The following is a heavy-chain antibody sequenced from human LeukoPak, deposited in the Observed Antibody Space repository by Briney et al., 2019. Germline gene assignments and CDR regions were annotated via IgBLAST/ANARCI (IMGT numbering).Heavy chain of an antibody. J-gene: IGHJ4*02. CDR3: AREGNYGDYPGY. Sequence: SVKVSCKASGGTFSSYAISWVRQAPGQGLEWMGGIIPIFGTANYAQKFQGRVTITADESTSTAYMELSSLRSEDTAVYYCAREGNYGDYPGYWGQGTLVTVSS. CDR2: IIPIFGTA. CDR1: GGTFSSYA. D-gene: IGHD4-17*01. V-gene: IGHV1-69*01.